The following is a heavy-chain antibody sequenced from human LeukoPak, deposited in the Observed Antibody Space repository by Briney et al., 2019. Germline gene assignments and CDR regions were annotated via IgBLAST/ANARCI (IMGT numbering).Heavy chain of an antibody. V-gene: IGHV5-51*01. CDR1: GYSFTNYW. CDR2: IYPGDSDT. Sequence: GESLKISCKASGYSFTNYWIGWVRQMPGKGLEWMGIIYPGDSDTKYSPSFQGQVTISADKSINTAYLQWSSLRASDTAMYYCARQGTIVAGTLGTTFDYLGKGTLLTVSS. CDR3: ARQGTIVAGTLGTTFDY. D-gene: IGHD6-19*01. J-gene: IGHJ4*02.